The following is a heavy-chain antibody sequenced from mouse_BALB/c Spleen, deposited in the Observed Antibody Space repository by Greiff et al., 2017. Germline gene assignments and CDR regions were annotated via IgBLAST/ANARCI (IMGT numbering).Heavy chain of an antibody. J-gene: IGHJ4*01. CDR3: ARAYYRYDRAMDY. CDR1: GFNIKDTY. CDR2: IDPANGNT. Sequence: VQLQQSGAELVKPGASVKLSCTASGFNIKDTYMHWVKQRPEQGLEWIGRIDPANGNTKYDPKFQGKATITADTSSNTAYLQLSSLTSEDTAVYYCARAYYRYDRAMDYWGQGTSVTVSS. V-gene: IGHV14-3*02. D-gene: IGHD2-14*01.